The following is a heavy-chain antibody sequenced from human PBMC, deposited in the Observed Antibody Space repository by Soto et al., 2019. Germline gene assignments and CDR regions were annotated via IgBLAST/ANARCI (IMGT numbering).Heavy chain of an antibody. CDR3: AKSMVRGVTPNAFDI. Sequence: GGSLRLSCAASGFTCSSYAMSWVRQAPGKGLEWVSAISGSGGSTYYADSVKGRFTISRDNSKNTLYLQMNSLRAEDTAVYYCAKSMVRGVTPNAFDIWGQGTMVTVSS. V-gene: IGHV3-23*01. J-gene: IGHJ3*02. CDR2: ISGSGGST. CDR1: GFTCSSYA. D-gene: IGHD3-10*01.